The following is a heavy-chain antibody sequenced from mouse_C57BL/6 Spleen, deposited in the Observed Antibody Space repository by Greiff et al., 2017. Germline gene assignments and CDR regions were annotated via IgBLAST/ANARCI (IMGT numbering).Heavy chain of an antibody. V-gene: IGHV1-81*01. CDR1: GYTFTSYG. CDR3: ACGGCYEGYFDV. CDR2: IYPSSGNT. J-gene: IGHJ1*03. D-gene: IGHD1-1*02. Sequence: VQLQQSGAELARPGASVKLSCKASGYTFTSYGISWVKQRTGQGLEWIGEIYPSSGNTYYNEKFKGKATLTADKSSSTAYMELRSLTSEDSAVYCCACGGCYEGYFDVWGTGTTVTVSS.